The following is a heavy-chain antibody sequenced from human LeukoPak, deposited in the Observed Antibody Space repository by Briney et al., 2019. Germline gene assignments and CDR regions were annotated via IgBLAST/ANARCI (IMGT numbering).Heavy chain of an antibody. D-gene: IGHD3-16*02. V-gene: IGHV1-46*01. Sequence: ASVKVSCKASGYTFTGYYIHWVRQAPGQGLEWMGIINPSGGSTSYAQKFQGRVTMTRDMSTSTVYMELSSLRSEDTAVYYCARAISYDYVWGSYRLWGSGYFDYWGQGTLVTVSS. J-gene: IGHJ4*02. CDR3: ARAISYDYVWGSYRLWGSGYFDY. CDR1: GYTFTGYY. CDR2: INPSGGST.